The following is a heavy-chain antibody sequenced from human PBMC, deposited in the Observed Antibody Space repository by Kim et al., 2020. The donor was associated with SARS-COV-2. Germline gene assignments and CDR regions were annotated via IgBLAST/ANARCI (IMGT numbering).Heavy chain of an antibody. D-gene: IGHD1-26*01. V-gene: IGHV4-4*09. CDR3: ARTVNTEPRTVWFDP. J-gene: IGHJ5*02. Sequence: PSLKSRVTISVDTSKNQFSLKLSSVTAADTAVYYCARTVNTEPRTVWFDPWGQGTLVTVSS.